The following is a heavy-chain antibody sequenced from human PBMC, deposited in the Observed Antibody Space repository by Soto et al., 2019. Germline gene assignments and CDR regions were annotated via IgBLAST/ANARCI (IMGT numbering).Heavy chain of an antibody. CDR1: GYTFTGYH. CDR2: INPNSGGT. J-gene: IGHJ3*02. Sequence: ASVKVSCKASGYTFTGYHMHWVRQAPGQGLEWMGWINPNSGGTNYAQKFQGWVTMTRDTSISTAYMELSRLRSDDTAVYYCARAQMGIAARRGAFDIWGQGTMVTVSS. CDR3: ARAQMGIAARRGAFDI. D-gene: IGHD6-6*01. V-gene: IGHV1-2*04.